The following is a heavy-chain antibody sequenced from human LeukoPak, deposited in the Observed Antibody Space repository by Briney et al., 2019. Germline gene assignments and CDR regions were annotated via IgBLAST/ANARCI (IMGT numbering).Heavy chain of an antibody. J-gene: IGHJ4*02. CDR3: ARTAYTTSSLGF. CDR2: ISGSGGST. D-gene: IGHD6-6*01. Sequence: PGGSLRLSCAASGFTFSSYAMSWVRQAPGNGLEWVSAISGSGGSTYYADSVKGRFTISRDNAKNTLYLQMNSLRAEDTAVYHCARTAYTTSSLGFWGQGTLVTVSS. CDR1: GFTFSSYA. V-gene: IGHV3-23*01.